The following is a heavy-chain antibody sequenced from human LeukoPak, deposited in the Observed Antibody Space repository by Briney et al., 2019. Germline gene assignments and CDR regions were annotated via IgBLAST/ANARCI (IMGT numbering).Heavy chain of an antibody. Sequence: GGSLRLSCAASGFTFASYAMSWVRQAPGKGLEWVSAISGSGGSTYYADSVKGRFTISRDNSKNTLYLQMNSLRAEDTAVYYCAKDGIFTGYSHWGQGTLVTVSS. D-gene: IGHD3-9*01. CDR2: ISGSGGST. J-gene: IGHJ4*02. V-gene: IGHV3-23*01. CDR1: GFTFASYA. CDR3: AKDGIFTGYSH.